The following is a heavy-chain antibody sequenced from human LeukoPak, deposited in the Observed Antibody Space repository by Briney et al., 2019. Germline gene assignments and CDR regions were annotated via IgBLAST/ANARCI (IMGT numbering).Heavy chain of an antibody. Sequence: SVNVSCKASGYTFTGYYMHGVRQAPGQGLEGMGWINPNSGGTNYAQKFQGRVTMTRDTSISTAYMELRSLRSDDTAVYYCARDADCGGDCYRPFTRNYYYYYYRDVGGKGTTVSVSS. J-gene: IGHJ6*03. D-gene: IGHD2-21*02. CDR2: INPNSGGT. V-gene: IGHV1-2*02. CDR1: GYTFTGYY. CDR3: ARDADCGGDCYRPFTRNYYYYYYRDV.